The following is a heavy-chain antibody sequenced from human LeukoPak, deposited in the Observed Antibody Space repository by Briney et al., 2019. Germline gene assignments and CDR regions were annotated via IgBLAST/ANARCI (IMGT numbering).Heavy chain of an antibody. D-gene: IGHD1-1*01. CDR3: ARGERPPAEYFQH. CDR2: IYYSGST. J-gene: IGHJ1*01. Sequence: SETLSLTCTVSGGSISSYYWSWIRQPPGKGLEWIGYIYYSGSTNYNPSLKSRVTISVDTSKNQFSLKLSSVTAADTAVYYCARGERPPAEYFQHWDQGTLVTVSS. CDR1: GGSISSYY. V-gene: IGHV4-59*01.